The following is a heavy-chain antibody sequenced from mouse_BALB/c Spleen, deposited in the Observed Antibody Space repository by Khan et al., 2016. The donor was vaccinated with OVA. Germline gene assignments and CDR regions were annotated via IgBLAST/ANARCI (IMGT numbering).Heavy chain of an antibody. CDR3: ARGKDGYLDY. CDR2: INPYTGAS. CDR1: GYSFTGYF. Sequence: VQLQQSGPELVKPGASVKISCKASGYSFTGYFMHWVKQSHVKGLEWIGRINPYTGASSYNRNFKDKASLTVDKSSNTAYMDLHSLTSDDSAVDFCARGKDGYLDYWGQGTTLTPAS. V-gene: IGHV1-31*01. J-gene: IGHJ2*01. D-gene: IGHD2-3*01.